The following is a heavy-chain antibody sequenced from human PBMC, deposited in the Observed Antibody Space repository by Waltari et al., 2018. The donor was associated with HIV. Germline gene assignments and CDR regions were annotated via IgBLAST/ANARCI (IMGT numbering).Heavy chain of an antibody. J-gene: IGHJ6*02. CDR1: GDPISSGDYY. Sequence: QVQLQESGPGLVKPSQTLSLTCTVSGDPISSGDYYWSWIRQSPGKGLEWIGHIYYSGSTYYNPSLKSRVTISVDTSKNQFSLKLSSVTAADTAVYYCAKDPLGFGYYGMNVWGQGTTVTVSS. V-gene: IGHV4-30-4*01. D-gene: IGHD3-10*01. CDR3: AKDPLGFGYYGMNV. CDR2: IYYSGST.